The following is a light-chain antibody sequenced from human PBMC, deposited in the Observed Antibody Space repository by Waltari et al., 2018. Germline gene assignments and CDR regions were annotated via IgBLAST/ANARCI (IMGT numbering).Light chain of an antibody. J-gene: IGKJ1*01. V-gene: IGKV1-33*01. CDR1: QDISDF. CDR3: QQYDNLPWT. Sequence: DIQMTQSPASLSASVGDRVTITCQASQDISDFLNWYQQKVGKAPKLLIYDASNLETGVPSRFSGSGSGKYFTFTISSLQPEDSATYYCQQYDNLPWTFGQGTKVEVK. CDR2: DAS.